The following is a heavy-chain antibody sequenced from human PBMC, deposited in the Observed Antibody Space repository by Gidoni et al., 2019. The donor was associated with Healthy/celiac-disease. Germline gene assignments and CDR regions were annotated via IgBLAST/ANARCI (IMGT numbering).Heavy chain of an antibody. V-gene: IGHV1-69*06. CDR3: AGGLYYYDSPPSYYYYNMDV. D-gene: IGHD3-22*01. CDR2: IIPIFGTA. Sequence: QVQLVQSGAEAKKPGSSVKFSCQASAGTFSSYPICWVRQAPGQGLEWMGGIIPIFGTANYAQKFQGRVTIPADKSTSTAYMELSSLRSEDTAVYYCAGGLYYYDSPPSYYYYNMDVWGKGTTVTVSS. J-gene: IGHJ6*03. CDR1: AGTFSSYP.